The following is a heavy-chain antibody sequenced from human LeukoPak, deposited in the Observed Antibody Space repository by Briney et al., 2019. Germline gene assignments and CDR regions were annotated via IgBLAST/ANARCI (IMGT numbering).Heavy chain of an antibody. CDR2: IIPIFGTA. Sequence: GASVKVSCKASGGTFSSYAISWVRQAPGQGLEWMGGIIPIFGTANYAQKFQGRVTITADKSTSTAYMEPSSLRSEDTAVYYCARARYSSSRGTHAFDIWGQGTMVTVSS. CDR1: GGTFSSYA. D-gene: IGHD6-13*01. CDR3: ARARYSSSRGTHAFDI. V-gene: IGHV1-69*06. J-gene: IGHJ3*02.